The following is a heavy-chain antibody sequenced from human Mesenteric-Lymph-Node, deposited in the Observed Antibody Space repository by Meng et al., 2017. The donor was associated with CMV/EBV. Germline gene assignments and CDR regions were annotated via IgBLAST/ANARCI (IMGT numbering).Heavy chain of an antibody. D-gene: IGHD3-3*01. V-gene: IGHV3-13*01. CDR3: AREHGTIFGVVTPDTFDI. CDR1: GFTFSSYD. CDR2: IGTAGDT. J-gene: IGHJ3*02. Sequence: ETLSLTCAASGFTFSSYDMHWVRQATGKGLEWVSAIGTAGDTYYPGSVKGRFTISRENAKNSLYLQMNSLRAGDTAVYYCAREHGTIFGVVTPDTFDIWGQGTMVTVSS.